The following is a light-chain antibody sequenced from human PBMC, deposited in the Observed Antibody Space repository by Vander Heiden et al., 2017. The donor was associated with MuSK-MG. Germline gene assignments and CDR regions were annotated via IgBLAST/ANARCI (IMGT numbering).Light chain of an antibody. CDR1: QSVLYSSNNKNH. J-gene: IGKJ2*01. Sequence: DIVMTQSPDSLAVSLGESATINCKSSQSVLYSSNNKNHLAWYQQKPGQPPKLLIYWASTRESGVPDRFSGSGSGTDFTLTISSLQAEDVAVYYCQQYYSTPPYTFGQGTKLEIK. CDR2: WAS. V-gene: IGKV4-1*01. CDR3: QQYYSTPPYT.